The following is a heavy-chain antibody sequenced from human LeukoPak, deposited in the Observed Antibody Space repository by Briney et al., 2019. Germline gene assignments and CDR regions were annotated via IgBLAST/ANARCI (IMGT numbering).Heavy chain of an antibody. CDR1: GYTFTGYY. Sequence: ASVKVSCKASGYTFTGYYMHWVRQAPGQRLEWMGWINPNSGGTNYAQKFQGRVTMTRDTSISTAYMELSRLRSDDTAVYYCARDQQWRLSNWFDPWGQGTLVTVSS. V-gene: IGHV1-2*02. CDR2: INPNSGGT. J-gene: IGHJ5*02. CDR3: ARDQQWRLSNWFDP. D-gene: IGHD6-19*01.